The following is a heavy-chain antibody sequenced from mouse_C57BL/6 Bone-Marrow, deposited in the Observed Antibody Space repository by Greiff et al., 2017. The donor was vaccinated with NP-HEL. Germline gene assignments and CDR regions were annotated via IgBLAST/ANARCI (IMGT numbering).Heavy chain of an antibody. CDR1: GYSITSGYY. CDR2: ISYDGSN. V-gene: IGHV3-6*01. CDR3: AREGIYYDYDVV. Sequence: VQLQQSGPGLVKPSQSLSLTCSVTGYSITSGYYWNWIRQFPGNKLEWMGYISYDGSNNYNPSLKNRISITRDTSKNQFFLKLNSVTTEDTATYYCAREGIYYDYDVVWGTGTTVTVSS. D-gene: IGHD2-4*01. J-gene: IGHJ1*03.